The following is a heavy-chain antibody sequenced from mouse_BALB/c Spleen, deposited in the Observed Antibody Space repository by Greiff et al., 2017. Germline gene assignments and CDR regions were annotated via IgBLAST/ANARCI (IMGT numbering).Heavy chain of an antibody. CDR3: ARSLQDAMDY. V-gene: IGHV2-9*02. CDR2: IWAGGST. Sequence: QVQLKESGPGLVAPSQSLSITCTVSGFSLTSYGVHWVRQPPGKGLEWLGVIWAGGSTNYNSALMSRLSISKDNSKSQVFLKMNSLQTEDTAMYYCARSLQDAMDYWGQGTSVTVSS. J-gene: IGHJ4*01. D-gene: IGHD2-10*01. CDR1: GFSLTSYG.